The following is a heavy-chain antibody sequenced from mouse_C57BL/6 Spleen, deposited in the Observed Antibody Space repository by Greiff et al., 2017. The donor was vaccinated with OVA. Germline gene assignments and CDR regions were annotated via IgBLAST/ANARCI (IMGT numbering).Heavy chain of an antibody. CDR3: ARENYDYDPWYFDV. D-gene: IGHD2-4*01. V-gene: IGHV1-64*01. J-gene: IGHJ1*03. CDR1: GYTFTSYW. Sequence: QVQLQQPGAELVKPGASVKLSCKASGYTFTSYWMHWVKQRPGQGLEWIGMIHPNSGSTNYNEKFKSKATLTVDKSSSTAYMQLSSLTSEDSAVDYCARENYDYDPWYFDVWGTGTTVTVSS. CDR2: IHPNSGST.